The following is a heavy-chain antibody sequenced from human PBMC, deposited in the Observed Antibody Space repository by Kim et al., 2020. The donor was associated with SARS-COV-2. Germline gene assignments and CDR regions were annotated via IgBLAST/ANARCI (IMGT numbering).Heavy chain of an antibody. D-gene: IGHD1-1*01. Sequence: GGSLRLSCAASGFTFSSYSMNWVRQAPGKGLEWVSSISSSSSYIYYADSVKGRFTISRDNAKNSLYLQMNSLRAEDTAVYYCARDLGLTTGTSYYYYYGMDVWGQGTTVTVSS. V-gene: IGHV3-21*01. CDR3: ARDLGLTTGTSYYYYYGMDV. J-gene: IGHJ6*02. CDR1: GFTFSSYS. CDR2: ISSSSSYI.